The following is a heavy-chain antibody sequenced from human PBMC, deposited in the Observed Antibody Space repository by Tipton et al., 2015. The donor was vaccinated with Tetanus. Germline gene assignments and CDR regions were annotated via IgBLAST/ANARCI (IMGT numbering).Heavy chain of an antibody. CDR1: GFTFSTNA. D-gene: IGHD3-10*01. V-gene: IGHV3-33*03. CDR3: VAGGAFDY. CDR2: IWNDGGEK. J-gene: IGHJ4*02. Sequence: QLVQSGGGVVQPGRSLRLSCAASGFTFSTNAMHWVRQAPGKGLEWVAAIWNDGGEKYYVDFVKGRFTISRDNAKNSLYLQMRSLRAEDTAVYYCVAGGAFDYWGQGTLVAVSS.